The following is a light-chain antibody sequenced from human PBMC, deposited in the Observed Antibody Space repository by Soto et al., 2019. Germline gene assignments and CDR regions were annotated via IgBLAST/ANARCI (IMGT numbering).Light chain of an antibody. Sequence: ETVMTQSPATLSVSPGERATLSCWASQPVSSYLAWYQQKPGQAPRLLIYGASTRATGVPARFSGSGSRTEFTLTINSLQSEDVAVYYCLQYTNWRTFGQGTAVEIK. V-gene: IGKV3D-15*01. CDR1: QPVSSY. CDR2: GAS. J-gene: IGKJ1*01. CDR3: LQYTNWRT.